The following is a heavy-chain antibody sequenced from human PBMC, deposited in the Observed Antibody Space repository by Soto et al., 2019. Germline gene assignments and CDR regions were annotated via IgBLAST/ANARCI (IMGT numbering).Heavy chain of an antibody. CDR2: ISGSGGST. CDR3: AKLSRLTTVTTAGGFDY. Sequence: GGSLRLSCAASGFTFSSYAMSWVRQAPGKGLEWVSAISGSGGSTYFADSVKGRFTISRDNSKITLYLQMNSLRAEDTAVYYCAKLSRLTTVTTAGGFDYWGQGTLVTVSS. CDR1: GFTFSSYA. D-gene: IGHD4-17*01. V-gene: IGHV3-23*01. J-gene: IGHJ4*02.